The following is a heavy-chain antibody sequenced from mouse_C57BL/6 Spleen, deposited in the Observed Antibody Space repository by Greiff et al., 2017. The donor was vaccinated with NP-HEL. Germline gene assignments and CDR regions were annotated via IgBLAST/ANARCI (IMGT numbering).Heavy chain of an antibody. CDR1: GFTFSDYG. CDR3: ARRLSGDEAYAMDY. Sequence: EVHLVESGGGLVKPGGSLKLSCAASGFTFSDYGMHWVRQAPEKGLEWVAYISSGSSTIYYADTVKGRFTISRDNAKNTLFLQMTSPRSEDTAMYYCARRLSGDEAYAMDYWGQGTSVTVSS. CDR2: ISSGSSTI. D-gene: IGHD1-3*01. V-gene: IGHV5-17*01. J-gene: IGHJ4*01.